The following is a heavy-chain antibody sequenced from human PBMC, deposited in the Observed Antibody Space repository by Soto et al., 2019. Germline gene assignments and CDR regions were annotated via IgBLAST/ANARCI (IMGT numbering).Heavy chain of an antibody. J-gene: IGHJ4*02. CDR2: ISGSGGST. CDR1: GFTFSSYA. CDR3: VKDVSGSYS. V-gene: IGHV3-23*01. D-gene: IGHD1-26*01. Sequence: GGSVRLSCAASGFTFSSYAMSWVRQAPGKGLEWVSGISGSGGSTYYADSVKGRFTISRDNSKNNLYLQMNSLRAEDTAVYYCVKDVSGSYSWGQGTLVTVSS.